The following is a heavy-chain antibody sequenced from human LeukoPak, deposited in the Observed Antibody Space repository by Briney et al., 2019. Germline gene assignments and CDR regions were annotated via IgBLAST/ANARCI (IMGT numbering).Heavy chain of an antibody. V-gene: IGHV4-39*07. J-gene: IGHJ5*02. Sequence: SETLSLTCTVSGGSISSSSYYWGWIRQPPGKGLEWIGSIYYSGSTYYNPSLKSRVTISVDTSKNQFSLKLSSVTAADTAVYYCARFSSIHGWFDPWGQGTLVTVSS. CDR2: IYYSGST. D-gene: IGHD6-6*01. CDR1: GGSISSSSYY. CDR3: ARFSSIHGWFDP.